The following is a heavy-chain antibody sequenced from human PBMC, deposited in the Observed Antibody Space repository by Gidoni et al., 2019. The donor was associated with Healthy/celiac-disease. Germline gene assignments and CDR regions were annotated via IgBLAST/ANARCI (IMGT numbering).Heavy chain of an antibody. CDR3: TRDYDSSGYFPFDY. Sequence: EVQLVESGGGLLQPGRSLRLSCTASGITFGDYALSWVRQAPWKGLEWVGFSRSKAYGGTTEYAASVKGRFTISRDDSKSIAYLQMNSLKTEDTAVYYCTRDYDSSGYFPFDYWGQGTLVTVSS. J-gene: IGHJ4*02. CDR1: GITFGDYA. V-gene: IGHV3-49*04. D-gene: IGHD3-22*01. CDR2: SRSKAYGGTT.